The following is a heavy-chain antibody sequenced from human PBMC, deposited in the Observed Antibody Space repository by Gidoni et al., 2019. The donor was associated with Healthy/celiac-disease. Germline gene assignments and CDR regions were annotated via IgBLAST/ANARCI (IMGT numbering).Heavy chain of an antibody. CDR3: ARHYDILTGYYGANYYYYGMDV. CDR1: GYSFTSYW. V-gene: IGHV5-51*01. CDR2: IHPGDSDT. Sequence: EVQLVQSGAEVKKPGESLKISCKGSGYSFTSYWTGSVRQMPGKGLEWMGIIHPGDSDTRYSPSFQGKVTISADKSISTAYLQWSSLKASDTAMYYCARHYDILTGYYGANYYYYGMDVWGQGTTVTVSS. D-gene: IGHD3-9*01. J-gene: IGHJ6*02.